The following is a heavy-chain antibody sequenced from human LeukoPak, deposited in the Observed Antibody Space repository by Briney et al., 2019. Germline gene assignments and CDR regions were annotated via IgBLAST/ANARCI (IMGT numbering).Heavy chain of an antibody. V-gene: IGHV3-23*01. CDR3: AKERQTGDYFTSDF. Sequence: GGSLRLSCATSGLTFSNYAMTWVRQAPGKGLEWVSAINGRGDSTFYADSVKGQFTISRDNSKSTVYLQMNSLGADDTAVYYCAKERQTGDYFTSDFWGQGTLVTVSS. CDR2: INGRGDST. J-gene: IGHJ4*02. D-gene: IGHD4-17*01. CDR1: GLTFSNYA.